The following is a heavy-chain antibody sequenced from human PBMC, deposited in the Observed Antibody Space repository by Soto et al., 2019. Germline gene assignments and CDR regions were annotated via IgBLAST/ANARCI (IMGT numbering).Heavy chain of an antibody. CDR2: IIPIFDTA. CDR1: GGTFSSYD. V-gene: IGHV1-69*13. CDR3: ARHDCISSSCYYYYYYSMDV. Sequence: ASVKVSCKTSGGTFSSYDISRVRQAPGQGLEWMGGIIPIFDTANYAQKFQGRVTITADESTSTAYMELSSLRSEDTAVYYCARHDCISSSCYYYYYYSMDVWGQGTTVTVS. D-gene: IGHD2-2*01. J-gene: IGHJ6*02.